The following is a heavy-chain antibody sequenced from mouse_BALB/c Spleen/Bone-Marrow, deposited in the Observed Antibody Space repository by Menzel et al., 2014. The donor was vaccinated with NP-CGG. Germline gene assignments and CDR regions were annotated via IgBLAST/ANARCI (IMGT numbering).Heavy chain of an antibody. Sequence: VQRVESGPGLVAPSQSLSITCTVSGFSLTSYGVHWVRQPPGKGLEWPGVIWAGGSINYNSALMSRLSISKDNSKSQVFLRMNSLQTDDTAMYYCARVLEGFAYWGQGTLVTVSA. CDR1: GFSLTSYG. V-gene: IGHV2-9*02. CDR2: IWAGGSI. J-gene: IGHJ3*01. CDR3: ARVLEGFAY.